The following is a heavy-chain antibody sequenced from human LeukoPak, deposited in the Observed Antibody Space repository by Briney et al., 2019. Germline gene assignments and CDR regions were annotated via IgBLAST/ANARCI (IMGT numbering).Heavy chain of an antibody. CDR1: GGSISSYH. CDR2: IYYSGST. V-gene: IGHV4-59*01. J-gene: IGHJ4*02. CDR3: ARAGEQQLEFDY. Sequence: PSETLSLTCTVSGGSISSYHWSWIRQPPGKGLEWIGYIYYSGSTNYNPSLKSRVTISVDTSKNQFSLKLSSVTTADTAVYYCARAGEQQLEFDYWGQGTLVTVSS. D-gene: IGHD6-13*01.